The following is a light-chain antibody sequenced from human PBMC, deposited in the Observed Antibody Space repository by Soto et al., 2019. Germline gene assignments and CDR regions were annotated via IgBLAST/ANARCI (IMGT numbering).Light chain of an antibody. J-gene: IGKJ1*01. CDR1: QSISSW. Sequence: DIQMTQSPSTLSASVGDRVTITCRASQSISSWLAWYQQKPGKAPKLLIYDASSLESGVPSRFSGSGSGTEFTLTISSLQPDDFXTYYCQQYNSYSPWTFGQGTKVEIK. V-gene: IGKV1-5*01. CDR2: DAS. CDR3: QQYNSYSPWT.